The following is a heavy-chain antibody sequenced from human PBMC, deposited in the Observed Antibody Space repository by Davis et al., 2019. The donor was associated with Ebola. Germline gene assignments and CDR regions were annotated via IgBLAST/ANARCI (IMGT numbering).Heavy chain of an antibody. J-gene: IGHJ2*01. CDR1: GFTFSSYA. D-gene: IGHD3-10*01. Sequence: GESLKISCAASGFTFSSYAMHWVRQAPGKGLEWVAGISYDGTNEFYTDSVKGRFTISRDNSKKTLHLQMNSLRTEDMAVYYCARVGGFTMADWYLDLWGRGTLVIVSS. CDR2: ISYDGTNE. V-gene: IGHV3-30-3*01. CDR3: ARVGGFTMADWYLDL.